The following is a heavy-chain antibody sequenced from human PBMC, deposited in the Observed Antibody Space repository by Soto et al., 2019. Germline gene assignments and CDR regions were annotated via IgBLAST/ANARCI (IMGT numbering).Heavy chain of an antibody. Sequence: GESLKISCKGSGYSFTSYWIGWVRQMPGKGLEWMGIIYPGDSDTRYSPSFQGQVTISADKSISTAYLQWSSLKASDTAMYYCARTQRPYDSSGYFSGFADYWGQGTLVNASS. CDR2: IYPGDSDT. V-gene: IGHV5-51*01. CDR1: GYSFTSYW. D-gene: IGHD3-22*01. J-gene: IGHJ4*02. CDR3: ARTQRPYDSSGYFSGFADY.